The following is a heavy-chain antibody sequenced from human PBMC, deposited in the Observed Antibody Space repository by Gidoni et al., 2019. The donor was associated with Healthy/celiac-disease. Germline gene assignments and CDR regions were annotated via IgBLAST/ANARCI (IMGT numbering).Heavy chain of an antibody. V-gene: IGHV1-18*01. Sequence: QVQLVQSGAEVTKPGASVKVSCTASGYTFTVYGISGVRQAPGQGLEWMGWISAYNGNTNYAQKLQGRVTMTTDTSTSTAYLELRSLRSDDTAVYYCARVGITIFGVVTYIDYWGQGTLVTVSS. J-gene: IGHJ4*02. CDR1: GYTFTVYG. CDR2: ISAYNGNT. D-gene: IGHD3-3*01. CDR3: ARVGITIFGVVTYIDY.